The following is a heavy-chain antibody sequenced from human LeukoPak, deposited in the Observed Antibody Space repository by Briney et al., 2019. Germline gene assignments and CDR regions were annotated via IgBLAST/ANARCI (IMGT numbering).Heavy chain of an antibody. Sequence: GGSLRPSCAASGLTVTNAWMNWVRQAPGKGLEWVSAISGSGGSTYYADSVKGRFTISRDNSKNTLYLQMNSLRAEDTAVYYCAKDSNQYYDSSGHSDYWGQGTLVTVSS. J-gene: IGHJ4*02. D-gene: IGHD3-22*01. V-gene: IGHV3-23*01. CDR1: GLTVTNAW. CDR2: ISGSGGST. CDR3: AKDSNQYYDSSGHSDY.